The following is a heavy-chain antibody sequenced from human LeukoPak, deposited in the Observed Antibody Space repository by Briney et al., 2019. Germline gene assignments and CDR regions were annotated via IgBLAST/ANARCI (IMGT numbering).Heavy chain of an antibody. J-gene: IGHJ4*02. D-gene: IGHD3-22*01. CDR3: ARAPDTSGYFAQPNFDY. CDR1: GYTFASHY. Sequence: ASVKVSCKASGYTFASHYLHWVRQAPGQGLEWMGIINPSGGVTSSAQKFPGRVTMTRDTSLSTVFMELSSLTSEDTAVYYCARAPDTSGYFAQPNFDYWGQGTLVTVSS. V-gene: IGHV1-46*01. CDR2: INPSGGVT.